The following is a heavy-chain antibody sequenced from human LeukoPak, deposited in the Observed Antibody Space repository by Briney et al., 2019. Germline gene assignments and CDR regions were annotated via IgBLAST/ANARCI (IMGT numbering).Heavy chain of an antibody. Sequence: GGSLRLSCAASGFSVSSNYMSWVRQAPGKGLEWVSVIYSGGSTYYADSVKGRFTISRDNSKNTLYLQMNRLRAEDTAVYYCARDPYSGNYGNYYYYYMDVWGKGTTVTISS. CDR1: GFSVSSNY. J-gene: IGHJ6*03. CDR3: ARDPYSGNYGNYYYYYMDV. CDR2: IYSGGST. D-gene: IGHD1-26*01. V-gene: IGHV3-53*01.